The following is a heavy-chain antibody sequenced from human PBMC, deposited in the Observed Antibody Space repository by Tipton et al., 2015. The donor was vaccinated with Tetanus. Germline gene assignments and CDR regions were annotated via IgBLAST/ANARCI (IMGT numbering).Heavy chain of an antibody. J-gene: IGHJ4*02. V-gene: IGHV4-31*03. CDR1: GGSISSDGAY. CDR3: ARIHDFLSGHFDF. Sequence: TLSLTCTVSGGSISSDGAYWSWIRQHPGEGLEWIGYISNSGSTYYNPSLKSRVTVSADPSQNQFSLKLSSVTAADTAVYYCARIHDFLSGHFDFWGQGTLVAVSS. D-gene: IGHD3-3*01. CDR2: ISNSGST.